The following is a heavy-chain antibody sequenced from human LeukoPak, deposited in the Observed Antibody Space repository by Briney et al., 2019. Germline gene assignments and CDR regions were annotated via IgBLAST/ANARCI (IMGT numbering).Heavy chain of an antibody. CDR1: GGSFSGYY. V-gene: IGHV4-34*01. CDR3: ARGLVVVPAARKSNWFDP. J-gene: IGHJ5*02. CDR2: INHSGST. Sequence: SETLSLTCAVYGGSFSGYYWSWIRQPPGKGLEWIGEINHSGSTNYNPSLKSRVTISVDKSKNQFSLKLSSVTAADTAVYYCARGLVVVPAARKSNWFDPWGQGTLVTVSS. D-gene: IGHD2-2*01.